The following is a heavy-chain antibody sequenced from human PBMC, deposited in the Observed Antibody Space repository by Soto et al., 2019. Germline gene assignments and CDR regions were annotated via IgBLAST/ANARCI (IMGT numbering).Heavy chain of an antibody. Sequence: SETLSLTCAVYGGSFSGYYWSWIRQPPGKGLEWIGEINHSGSTNYNPSLKSRVTISVDTSKNQFSLKLSSVTAADTAVYYCATHAADRGRAYNFDYWGQGTLVTVSS. CDR2: INHSGST. CDR3: ATHAADRGRAYNFDY. D-gene: IGHD2-15*01. J-gene: IGHJ4*02. CDR1: GGSFSGYY. V-gene: IGHV4-34*01.